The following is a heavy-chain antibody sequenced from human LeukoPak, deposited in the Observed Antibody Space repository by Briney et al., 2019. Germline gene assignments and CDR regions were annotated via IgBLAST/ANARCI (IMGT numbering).Heavy chain of an antibody. CDR1: GYTFTGYS. V-gene: IGHV1-2*02. D-gene: IGHD1-1*01. CDR2: INPNDGGT. Sequence: ASVKVSCKASGYTFTGYSMHWVRQAPGQGLEWMGWINPNDGGTNYAQNFQGRVTMTRDTSISTVHMELSRLTSDDTAVFYCARVGPTGTAPQFGSWGQGTLVTVSS. J-gene: IGHJ4*02. CDR3: ARVGPTGTAPQFGS.